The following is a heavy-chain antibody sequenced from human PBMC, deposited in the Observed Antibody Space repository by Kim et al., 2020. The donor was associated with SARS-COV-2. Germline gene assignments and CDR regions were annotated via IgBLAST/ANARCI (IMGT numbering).Heavy chain of an antibody. J-gene: IGHJ4*02. Sequence: SETLSLTCTVSGGSISTAFYWGWIRQPPGKGLEWIGSVYYTGDTYYSPSLKGRVTIYVDTSKNQFSLDVNSVTAADTAMYYCARPSSRFGDYALWGQGTLFTVFS. V-gene: IGHV4-39*01. CDR1: GGSISTAFY. CDR3: ARPSSRFGDYAL. D-gene: IGHD3-10*01. CDR2: VYYTGDT.